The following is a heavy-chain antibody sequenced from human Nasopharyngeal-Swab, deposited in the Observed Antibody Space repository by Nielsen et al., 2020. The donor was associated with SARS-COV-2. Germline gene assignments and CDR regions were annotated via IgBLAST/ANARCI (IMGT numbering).Heavy chain of an antibody. CDR2: IYYSGST. CDR3: ARYVRILGYFDY. Sequence: SETLSLTCTVSGGSISSYYWSWIRQPPGKGLEWIGYIYYSGSTYYNPSLKSRVTISVDTSKNQFSLKLSSVTAADTAVYYCARYVRILGYFDYWGQGTLVTVSS. D-gene: IGHD2-15*01. J-gene: IGHJ4*02. V-gene: IGHV4-59*12. CDR1: GGSISSYY.